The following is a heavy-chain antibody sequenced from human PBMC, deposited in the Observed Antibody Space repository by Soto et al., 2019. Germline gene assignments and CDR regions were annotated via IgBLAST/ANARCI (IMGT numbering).Heavy chain of an antibody. Sequence: GASVKVSCKASGYTFTSYAIHWVRQAPGQSLEWMGWVDTGNGNTKYSQKFQGRVTITRDTYANTADMELSSLRSEDTAVYYCARDAKWDPRGVEDQPDDYFDYWGQATLVTVSS. D-gene: IGHD1-26*01. CDR2: VDTGNGNT. V-gene: IGHV1-3*04. CDR3: ARDAKWDPRGVEDQPDDYFDY. CDR1: GYTFTSYA. J-gene: IGHJ4*02.